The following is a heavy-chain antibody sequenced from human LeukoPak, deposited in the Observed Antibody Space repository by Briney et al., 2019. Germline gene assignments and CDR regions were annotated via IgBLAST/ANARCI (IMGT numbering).Heavy chain of an antibody. CDR3: ARAGYSTSWYTIDY. CDR2: ISYDGSNK. D-gene: IGHD6-13*01. J-gene: IGHJ4*02. V-gene: IGHV3-30*04. CDR1: GFTFSSYA. Sequence: GGSLRLSCAASGFTFSSYAMHWVRQAPGKGLEWVAVISYDGSNKYYADSVKGRFTISRDTPKNTLYVQMNSLRVEDTAVYDCARAGYSTSWYTIDYWGQGTLVTVSS.